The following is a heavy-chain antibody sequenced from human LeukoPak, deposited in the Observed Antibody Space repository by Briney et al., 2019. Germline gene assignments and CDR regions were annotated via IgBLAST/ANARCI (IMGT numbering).Heavy chain of an antibody. Sequence: GGSLRLSCAASGFTFSSYGMHWVRQAPGKGLEWVAVIWYDGSSKYYADSVKGRFTISRDNSKNTLYLQMNSLRAEDTAVYYWAREGIAVAGTWWFDPWGQGTLVTVSS. J-gene: IGHJ5*02. CDR2: IWYDGSSK. CDR3: AREGIAVAGTWWFDP. D-gene: IGHD6-19*01. CDR1: GFTFSSYG. V-gene: IGHV3-33*01.